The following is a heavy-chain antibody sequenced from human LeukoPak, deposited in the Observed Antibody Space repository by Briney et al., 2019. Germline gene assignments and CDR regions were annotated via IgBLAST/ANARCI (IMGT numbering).Heavy chain of an antibody. CDR3: AKDPSRVVVSSFDC. Sequence: GGSLRLSCAASGFTFSSYSMNWVRQAPGKGLEWVSSISSSSSYIYYADSVKGRFTISRDNSKNTLYLQMNSLRAEDTAVYYCAKDPSRVVVSSFDCWGQGTLVTVSS. V-gene: IGHV3-21*04. D-gene: IGHD2-15*01. CDR1: GFTFSSYS. J-gene: IGHJ4*02. CDR2: ISSSSSYI.